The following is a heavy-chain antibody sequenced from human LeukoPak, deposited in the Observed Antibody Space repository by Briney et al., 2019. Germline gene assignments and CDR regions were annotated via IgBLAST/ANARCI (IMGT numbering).Heavy chain of an antibody. D-gene: IGHD6-6*01. CDR1: GGTFSSYA. CDR2: IIPIFGTA. J-gene: IGHJ6*02. Sequence: SVKVSCKASGGTFSSYAISWVRQAPGQGLEWMGGIIPIFGTANYAQKFQGRVTITADESTSTAYMELSSLRSEDTAVYYCARDLFSSSPAPGYYYYYGMDVWGQGTTVTVSS. V-gene: IGHV1-69*13. CDR3: ARDLFSSSPAPGYYYYYGMDV.